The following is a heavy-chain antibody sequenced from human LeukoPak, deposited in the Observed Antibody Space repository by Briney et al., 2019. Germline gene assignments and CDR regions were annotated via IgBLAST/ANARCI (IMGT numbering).Heavy chain of an antibody. V-gene: IGHV4-38-2*02. CDR2: IYHSGGT. CDR3: ARGPSAYAFDI. D-gene: IGHD3-3*01. CDR1: GYSISSGYY. J-gene: IGHJ3*02. Sequence: PSETLSLTCTVSGYSISSGYYWGWIRQPPGKGLEWIGSIYHSGGTNYNPSLKSRVTVSVDTSKNQFSLKLTSVTAADTAVYYCARGPSAYAFDIWGQGTMVTVSS.